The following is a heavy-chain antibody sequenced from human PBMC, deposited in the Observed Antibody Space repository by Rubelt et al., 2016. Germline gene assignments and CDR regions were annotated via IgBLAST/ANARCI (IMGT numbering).Heavy chain of an antibody. V-gene: IGHV4-4*07. D-gene: IGHD6-25*01. CDR1: GGPIDNYY. J-gene: IGHJ4*02. Sequence: QVQLQESGPGLVKPSETLSLTCTVSGGPIDNYYWSWIRQPAGKGLEWIGRIYPSGFTNYASSLKSRATISVDPSMNQLSLKLASVTAADTAVYYCARHWGLGYTSDWYLDSWGQGALVTVST. CDR3: ARHWGLGYTSDWYLDS. CDR2: IYPSGFT.